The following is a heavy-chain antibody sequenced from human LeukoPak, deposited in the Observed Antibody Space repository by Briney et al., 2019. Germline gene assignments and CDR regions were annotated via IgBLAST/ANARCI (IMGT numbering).Heavy chain of an antibody. Sequence: GGSPRLSCAASGFTFSDSYMTWVRQAPGKGVEWVAYISGSGHDINYSDSVKGRFTISRDNAKNSLYLQMNSLRAEDTALYYCARGIVEFDYWGQGTLVTVSS. CDR2: ISGSGHDI. V-gene: IGHV3-11*04. J-gene: IGHJ4*02. D-gene: IGHD1-26*01. CDR3: ARGIVEFDY. CDR1: GFTFSDSY.